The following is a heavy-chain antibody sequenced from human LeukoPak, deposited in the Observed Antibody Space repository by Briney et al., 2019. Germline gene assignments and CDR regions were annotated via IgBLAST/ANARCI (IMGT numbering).Heavy chain of an antibody. J-gene: IGHJ3*02. CDR3: ARVGSSSWSDAFDI. CDR1: GYTFTGYY. V-gene: IGHV1-2*02. Sequence: ASVKVSCKASGYTFTGYYMHWVRQAPGQGLEWMGWINPNSGGTNYAQKFQGRATMTRDTSISTAYMELSRLRSDDTAVYYCARVGSSSWSDAFDIWGQGTMVTVSS. D-gene: IGHD6-13*01. CDR2: INPNSGGT.